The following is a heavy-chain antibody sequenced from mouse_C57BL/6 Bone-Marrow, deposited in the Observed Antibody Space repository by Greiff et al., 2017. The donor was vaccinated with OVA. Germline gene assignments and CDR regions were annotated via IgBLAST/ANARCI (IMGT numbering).Heavy chain of an antibody. J-gene: IGHJ3*01. Sequence: EVQLVESGGGLVQPGGSLKLSCAASGFTFSDYYMYWVRQTPEQRLEWVAYISNGGGGTYYPDTVKGRSTISRDNAKNTLYLHMSRLKSEDKAGYYCARGQLRLSGCAYWGQGTLVTVSA. CDR1: GFTFSDYY. D-gene: IGHD3-2*02. CDR2: ISNGGGGT. CDR3: ARGQLRLSGCAY. V-gene: IGHV5-12*01.